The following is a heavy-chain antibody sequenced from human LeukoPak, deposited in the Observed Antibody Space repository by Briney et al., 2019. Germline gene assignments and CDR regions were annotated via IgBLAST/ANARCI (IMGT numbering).Heavy chain of an antibody. CDR3: AKEYSGYDFDY. D-gene: IGHD5-12*01. J-gene: IGHJ4*02. V-gene: IGHV3-23*01. CDR2: TSGSGGNT. CDR1: GFTLRSYD. Sequence: GGSLRLSRAASGFTLRSYDMSWVRQAPGKGLEWVAATSGSGGNTYYADSVKGRFTISRDNSKNTLYLQMNSLRAEDTAVYYCAKEYSGYDFDYWGQGTLVTVSS.